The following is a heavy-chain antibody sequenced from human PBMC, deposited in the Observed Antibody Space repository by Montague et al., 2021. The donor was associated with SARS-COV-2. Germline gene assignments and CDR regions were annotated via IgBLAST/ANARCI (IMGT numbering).Heavy chain of an antibody. V-gene: IGHV4-39*01. CDR2: IYYSGST. D-gene: IGHD6-19*01. CDR1: GGSISSSSYY. J-gene: IGHJ3*02. Sequence: SETLSLTCTVSGGSISSSSYYWGWIRQPPGKGLEWIGSIYYSGSTYYNPSLKSRATISVDTSKNLFSLKLSSVTAADTAVYYCARQENSSGWFKPDAFDIWGQGTMVTVSS. CDR3: ARQENSSGWFKPDAFDI.